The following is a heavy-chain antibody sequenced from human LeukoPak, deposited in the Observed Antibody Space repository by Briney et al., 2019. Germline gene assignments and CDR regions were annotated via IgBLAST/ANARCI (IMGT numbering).Heavy chain of an antibody. CDR1: GGSISSYY. V-gene: IGHV4-4*07. D-gene: IGHD1-26*01. J-gene: IGHJ6*03. Sequence: SETLSLTCTVSGGSISSYYWGWIRQPAGKGLEWIGRIYTSGSTNYNPSLKSRVTMSVDTSKNQFSLKLSSVTAADTAVYYCARVAPGGSYRYYYYYMDVWGKGTTVTVSS. CDR2: IYTSGST. CDR3: ARVAPGGSYRYYYYYMDV.